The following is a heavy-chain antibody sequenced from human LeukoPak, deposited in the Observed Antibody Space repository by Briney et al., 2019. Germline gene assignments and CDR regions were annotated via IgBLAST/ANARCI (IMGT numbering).Heavy chain of an antibody. Sequence: GGSLRLSCAASGFTFSSYSMNWVRQAPGKGLEWVSYISSSSSTIYYADSVKGRFTISRGNAKNSLYLQMNSLRAEDTAVYYCARAHRNHIAAADFDYWGQGTLVTVSS. CDR1: GFTFSSYS. CDR2: ISSSSSTI. D-gene: IGHD6-13*01. V-gene: IGHV3-48*01. J-gene: IGHJ4*02. CDR3: ARAHRNHIAAADFDY.